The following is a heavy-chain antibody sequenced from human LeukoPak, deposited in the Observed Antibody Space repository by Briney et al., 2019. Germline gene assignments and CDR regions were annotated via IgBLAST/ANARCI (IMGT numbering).Heavy chain of an antibody. Sequence: ASVKVSCKASGYTFTGYYMHWVRQAPGQGREWMGWINPNSGGTNYAQKFQGRVTMTRDTSISTAYMELSRLRSDDTAVYYCARGYCSGGSCYRAFDYWGQGTLVTVSS. CDR1: GYTFTGYY. V-gene: IGHV1-2*02. J-gene: IGHJ4*02. CDR2: INPNSGGT. D-gene: IGHD2-15*01. CDR3: ARGYCSGGSCYRAFDY.